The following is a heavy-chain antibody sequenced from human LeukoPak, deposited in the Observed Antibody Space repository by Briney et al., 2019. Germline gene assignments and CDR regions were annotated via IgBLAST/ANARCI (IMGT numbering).Heavy chain of an antibody. D-gene: IGHD3-10*01. CDR2: IFRTGST. J-gene: IGHJ5*01. CDR1: GGSIDSSSYY. V-gene: IGHV4-39*02. CDR3: ARRVGFYGSGSLNYFDP. Sequence: SETLSLTCAVSGGSIDSSSYYWGWICQPPGKGLEWIGSIFRTGSTYYSASLKSRVSISVDTSKNHIALKLTSVTAADTAVYFCARRVGFYGSGSLNYFDPWGQGILVSVS.